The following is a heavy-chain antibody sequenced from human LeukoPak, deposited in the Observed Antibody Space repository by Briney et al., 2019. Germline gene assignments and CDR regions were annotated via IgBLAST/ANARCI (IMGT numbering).Heavy chain of an antibody. CDR3: ARQIEGGYHAFDI. CDR2: ISRDGSST. D-gene: IGHD3-16*02. V-gene: IGHV3-74*01. Sequence: GVSLRLSCAASGFSFSNYWMHRVRLAPGKGVVWFSRISRDGSSTIYADSVKGRSTISRDNARDTLYLQMSSLRAEDTAVYYCARQIEGGYHAFDIWGQGTMVPVSS. CDR1: GFSFSNYW. J-gene: IGHJ3*02.